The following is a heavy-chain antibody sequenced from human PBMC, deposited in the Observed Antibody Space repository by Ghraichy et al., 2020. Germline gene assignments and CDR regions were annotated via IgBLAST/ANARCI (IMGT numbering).Heavy chain of an antibody. Sequence: GGSLRLSCEASGFSISDYAMSWVRQTPGKGLEWVSVISGSADRTYYVDSVKGRFTISRDKSKSTLFLQMNRLRGDDTAMYYCAKDPWTPEWELLAGAFDIWGQGAMVTVSS. J-gene: IGHJ3*02. CDR1: GFSISDYA. V-gene: IGHV3-23*01. CDR3: AKDPWTPEWELLAGAFDI. D-gene: IGHD4-23*01. CDR2: ISGSADRT.